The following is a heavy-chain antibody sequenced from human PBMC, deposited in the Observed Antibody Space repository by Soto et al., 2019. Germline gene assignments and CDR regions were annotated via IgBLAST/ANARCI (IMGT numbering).Heavy chain of an antibody. V-gene: IGHV3-74*01. Sequence: EVQLVESGGDLVQPGGSLRLSCAASGFTFSSYWMHWVRQVPGKGLEWFSHMHGGGSSTNYVDYVKGRFTISSDNAKNTLYLQMNSLRAEDMAVYYCARGSSNGLDVWGQGTTVTVSS. CDR3: ARGSSNGLDV. J-gene: IGHJ6*02. CDR1: GFTFSSYW. CDR2: MHGGGSST.